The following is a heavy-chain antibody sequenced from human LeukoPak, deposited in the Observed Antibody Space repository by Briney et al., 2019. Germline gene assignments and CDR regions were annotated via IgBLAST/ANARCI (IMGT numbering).Heavy chain of an antibody. CDR2: SYYSGST. CDR1: GGSISSSSYY. Sequence: SETLSLTCTVSGGSISSSSYYWGWIRQAPGKGLEWIGSSYYSGSTYYNPSLKSRVTISVDTSKNQFSLKLSSVTAADTAVYYCARVLRGIAAAPWSWFDPWGQGTLVTVSS. J-gene: IGHJ5*02. CDR3: ARVLRGIAAAPWSWFDP. D-gene: IGHD6-13*01. V-gene: IGHV4-39*07.